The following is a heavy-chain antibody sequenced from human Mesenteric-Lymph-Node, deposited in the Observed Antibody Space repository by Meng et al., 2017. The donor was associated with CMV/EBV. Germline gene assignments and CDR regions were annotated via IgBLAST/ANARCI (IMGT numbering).Heavy chain of an antibody. Sequence: SVKVSCKASGGTFSSYAISWVRQAPGQGLEWMGGIIPIFGTANYAQKFQGRVTITTGESTSTAYMELSSLRSEDTAVYYCARDPGSSSSMYYYYYGMDVWGQGTTVTVSS. J-gene: IGHJ6*02. CDR3: ARDPGSSSSMYYYYYGMDV. CDR2: IIPIFGTA. V-gene: IGHV1-69*05. D-gene: IGHD6-6*01. CDR1: GGTFSSYA.